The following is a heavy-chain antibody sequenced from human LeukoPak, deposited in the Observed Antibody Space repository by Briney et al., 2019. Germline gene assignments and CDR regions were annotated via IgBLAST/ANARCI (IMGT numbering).Heavy chain of an antibody. J-gene: IGHJ3*02. Sequence: GGSLRLSCTVSGFIFSDSWMAWIRQAPGKGLEWVAIIEKNGSGKNYVDSVKGRFIISRDNAKNSLHLQMDNLRAEDTAVYYCARPKNRENYWRAFDIWGQGTMVTVSS. CDR3: ARPKNRENYWRAFDI. D-gene: IGHD1-7*01. CDR1: GFIFSDSW. CDR2: IEKNGSGK. V-gene: IGHV3-7*03.